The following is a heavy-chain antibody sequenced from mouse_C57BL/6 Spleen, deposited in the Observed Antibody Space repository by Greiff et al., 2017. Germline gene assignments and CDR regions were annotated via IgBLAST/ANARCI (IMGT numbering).Heavy chain of an antibody. Sequence: QVQLQQPGAELMKPGASVKLSCKATGYTFTSYWMEWVKQRPGHGLEWIGEIFPCDSSTNYNEKFKGKATFTADTSSNTAYMELNSLTTEDSAIYYCAKINYDDDRAMDNGGQGTSFTVS. V-gene: IGHV1-9*01. CDR2: IFPCDSST. CDR1: GYTFTSYW. CDR3: AKINYDDDRAMDN. D-gene: IGHD2-4*01. J-gene: IGHJ4*01.